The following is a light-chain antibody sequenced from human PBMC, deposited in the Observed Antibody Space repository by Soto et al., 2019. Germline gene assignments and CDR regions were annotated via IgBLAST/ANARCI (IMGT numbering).Light chain of an antibody. CDR2: DAS. CDR1: QSVSTS. CDR3: QQRSNWPWT. V-gene: IGKV3-11*01. Sequence: EIVLTQSPATLSLSPGERATLSCRASQSVSTSLAWYQQKPGQAPRLLIYDASNRATGIPARFSGSGSGTDFRLTVSSLAPEDFALYYCQQRSNWPWTFGRGTKVESK. J-gene: IGKJ1*01.